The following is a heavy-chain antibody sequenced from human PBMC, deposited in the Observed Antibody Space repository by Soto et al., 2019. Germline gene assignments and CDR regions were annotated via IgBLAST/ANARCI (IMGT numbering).Heavy chain of an antibody. V-gene: IGHV4-59*01. Sequence: SETLSLTCTVSGGSISSYHWSWIRQPPGKGLEWIGYIYYSGSTNYNPSLKSRVTISVDTSKNQFSLKLSSVTAADTAVYYCARGSYDSSGYYYYYWGQGTLVTVSS. D-gene: IGHD3-22*01. CDR1: GGSISSYH. CDR2: IYYSGST. J-gene: IGHJ4*02. CDR3: ARGSYDSSGYYYYY.